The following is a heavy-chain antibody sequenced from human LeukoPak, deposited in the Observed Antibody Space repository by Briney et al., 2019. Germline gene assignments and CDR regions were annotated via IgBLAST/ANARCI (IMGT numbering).Heavy chain of an antibody. V-gene: IGHV3-21*04. J-gene: IGHJ4*02. D-gene: IGHD3-9*01. CDR1: GFTFSSYS. CDR2: ISKNTVDT. CDR3: VRDMEPLRYFDT. Sequence: GGSLRLSCAASGFTFSSYSMNWVRQAPGKGLEWVSAISKNTVDTYYADSVKGRLTISRDSSKNTVYLQMNSLRAEDTAVYYCVRDMEPLRYFDTWGRGTLVTVSS.